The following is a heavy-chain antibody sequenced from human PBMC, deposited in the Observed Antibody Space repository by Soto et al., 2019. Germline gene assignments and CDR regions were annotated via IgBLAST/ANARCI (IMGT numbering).Heavy chain of an antibody. Sequence: QVQLVQSGAEVKKPGSSVKVSCRASGDTFSSYTVNWLRQAPGRGLEWMGRIIPVLGTTDYGQNFRGRVTITADKSKXTXDXQLSSLRSGDTAVYYCARRRYCGFDCYHKHYYGMDVWGQGTTVTVAS. CDR2: IIPVLGTT. J-gene: IGHJ6*02. V-gene: IGHV1-69*08. D-gene: IGHD2-21*02. CDR3: ARRRYCGFDCYHKHYYGMDV. CDR1: GDTFSSYT.